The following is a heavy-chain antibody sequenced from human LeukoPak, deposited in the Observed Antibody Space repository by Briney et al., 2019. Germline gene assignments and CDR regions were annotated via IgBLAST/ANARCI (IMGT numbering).Heavy chain of an antibody. Sequence: SETLSLTCTVSGGSISSYYWSWIRQPAGKGLEWIGRIYTSGSTNYNPSLKSRVTMSVDTSKNQFSLKLSSVTAADTAVYYCARDVLIGVVIATDWYFDLWGRGTLVTVSP. CDR2: IYTSGST. CDR1: GGSISSYY. CDR3: ARDVLIGVVIATDWYFDL. D-gene: IGHD2-21*01. V-gene: IGHV4-4*07. J-gene: IGHJ2*01.